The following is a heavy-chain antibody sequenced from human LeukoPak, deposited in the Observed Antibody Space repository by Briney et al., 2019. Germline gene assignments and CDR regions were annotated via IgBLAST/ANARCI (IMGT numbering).Heavy chain of an antibody. V-gene: IGHV3-30*02. Sequence: GGSLRLSCAASGFTFSSYGMHWVRQAPGKGLEWVAFIRYDGSNKYYADSVKGRFTISRDNSKNTLYLQMNSLRAEDTAVYYCARDGLIGYYDSSGYYRYYFDYWGQGTLVTVSS. CDR3: ARDGLIGYYDSSGYYRYYFDY. D-gene: IGHD3-22*01. J-gene: IGHJ4*02. CDR1: GFTFSSYG. CDR2: IRYDGSNK.